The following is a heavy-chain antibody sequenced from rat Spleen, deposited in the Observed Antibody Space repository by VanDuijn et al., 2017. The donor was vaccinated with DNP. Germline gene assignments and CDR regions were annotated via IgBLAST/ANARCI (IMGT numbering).Heavy chain of an antibody. D-gene: IGHD1-4*01. CDR2: ISYIGIT. V-gene: IGHV3-1*01. Sequence: EVQLQESGPGLVKPSQSLSLTCSVTAYSITTNYWGWIRKFPGNKMEWVGHISYIGITSYNPSLKSRISITRDTSKNQLFLQVNSVTTEDTATYYCARWPGYNPPYAMDAWGQGTSVTVSS. J-gene: IGHJ4*01. CDR3: ARWPGYNPPYAMDA. CDR1: AYSITTNY.